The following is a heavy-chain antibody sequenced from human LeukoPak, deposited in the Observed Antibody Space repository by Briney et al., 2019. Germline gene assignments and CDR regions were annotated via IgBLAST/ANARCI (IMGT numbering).Heavy chain of an antibody. V-gene: IGHV3-23*01. Sequence: GGSLTLSCAPSGFTFTSYAMSWVRQAPGRGLGWVSAISGSGGRTYHAGSVKGRSTLFKEPYKKPLYLQMNSLRAEDTAVYYCAKSPRSVGATTFDYWGQGTLVTVSS. D-gene: IGHD1-26*01. CDR2: ISGSGGRT. CDR1: GFTFTSYA. J-gene: IGHJ4*02. CDR3: AKSPRSVGATTFDY.